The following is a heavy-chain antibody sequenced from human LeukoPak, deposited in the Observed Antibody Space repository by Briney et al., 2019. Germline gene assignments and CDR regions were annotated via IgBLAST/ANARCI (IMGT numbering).Heavy chain of an antibody. J-gene: IGHJ4*02. V-gene: IGHV1-18*01. D-gene: IGHD6-13*01. Sequence: ASVKVSCKASGYTFTSYGISWVRQAPGQGLEWMGWISAYNGNTNDAQKLQGRVTTTTDTSTSTAYMELRSLRSDDTAVYYCARDRVYMAAAAPFDYWGQGTLVTVSS. CDR2: ISAYNGNT. CDR3: ARDRVYMAAAAPFDY. CDR1: GYTFTSYG.